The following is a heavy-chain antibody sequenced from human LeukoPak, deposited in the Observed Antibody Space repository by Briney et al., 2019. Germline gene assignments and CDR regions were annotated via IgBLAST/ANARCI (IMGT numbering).Heavy chain of an antibody. J-gene: IGHJ4*02. D-gene: IGHD3-9*01. CDR1: GFTFNEYA. CDR3: ARDRGLRYFDSFDY. Sequence: GGSLRLSCAASGFTFNEYAMNWVRQAPGKGMEWVSVIGASVDNTQYADSVKGRFTISRDNSQNTLYLQMNSLRAEDTAVYYCARDRGLRYFDSFDYWGQGALVTVSS. V-gene: IGHV3-23*01. CDR2: IGASVDNT.